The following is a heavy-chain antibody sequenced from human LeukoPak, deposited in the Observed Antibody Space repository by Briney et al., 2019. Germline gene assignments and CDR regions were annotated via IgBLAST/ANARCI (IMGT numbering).Heavy chain of an antibody. CDR1: SGSISSYY. CDR3: ARHWGASSYYFEY. CDR2: IYYTGST. Sequence: AETLSLTCTVSSGSISSYYWSWIRQPPGKGLEYIGYIYYTGSTNYNPSLKSRVTISVDTSKNQFSLKLSSVTAADTAVYYCARHWGASSYYFEYWGQGTLVTVSS. J-gene: IGHJ4*02. D-gene: IGHD3-16*01. V-gene: IGHV4-59*08.